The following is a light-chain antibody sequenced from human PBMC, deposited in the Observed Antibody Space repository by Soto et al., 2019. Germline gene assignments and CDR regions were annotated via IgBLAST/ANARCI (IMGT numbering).Light chain of an antibody. CDR3: QRYGG. V-gene: IGKV3-20*01. CDR2: SAS. CDR1: QSVSSSH. Sequence: EIVLTHSPGTLSLSPWEIATLSCRASQSVSSSHLAWYQQKPGQAPRLLIYSASSRATGIPDRFSGSGSGTDFTLTISRLEPEDFAVYYCQRYGGFGQGTKVDIK. J-gene: IGKJ1*01.